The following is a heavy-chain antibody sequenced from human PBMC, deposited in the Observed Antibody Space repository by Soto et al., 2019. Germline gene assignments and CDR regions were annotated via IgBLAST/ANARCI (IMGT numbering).Heavy chain of an antibody. CDR2: ITPMFGVA. J-gene: IGHJ3*01. CDR3: ARDDEKTYAFYL. CDR1: GGSFHKFG. Sequence: QVHVVQSGAEVKEPGSSVRVSCKASGGSFHKFGFNWVRQAPGQGLQWMGDITPMFGVAEYAQRLQDRLTISADDSTETIYMERRSLRSEDTAMYYCARDDEKTYAFYLWGPGTMVTVSS. V-gene: IGHV1-69*12.